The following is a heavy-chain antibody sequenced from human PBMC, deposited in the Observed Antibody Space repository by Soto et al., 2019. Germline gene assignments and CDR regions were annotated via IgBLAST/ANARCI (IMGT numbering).Heavy chain of an antibody. D-gene: IGHD3-22*01. J-gene: IGHJ3*02. Sequence: ASVKVSCKASGFTFCNSAVHWVRQARGQRLEWMGWILVSSGGTNYAENFEERVTIARDMSTSTAYMELSSLRSEDTAVYFCAAAVTMIYNKGTYAFHXWGQATLVTVS. CDR3: AAAVTMIYNKGTYAFHX. CDR2: ILVSSGGT. CDR1: GFTFCNSA. V-gene: IGHV1-58*01.